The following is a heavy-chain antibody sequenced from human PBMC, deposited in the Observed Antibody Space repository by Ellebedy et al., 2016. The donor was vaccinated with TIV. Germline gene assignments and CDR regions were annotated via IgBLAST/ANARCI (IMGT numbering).Heavy chain of an antibody. V-gene: IGHV3-23*01. CDR3: AKDQVAITVAGPSFDP. D-gene: IGHD6-13*01. Sequence: PGGSLRLSCAASGFTFSSYAMSWVRQAPGKGLGWVSAIRGSGGTAYYADSVKGRFTISRDNSKNTLYLQINSLRAEDTAVYYCAKDQVAITVAGPSFDPWGQGTLVTVSS. J-gene: IGHJ5*02. CDR1: GFTFSSYA. CDR2: IRGSGGTA.